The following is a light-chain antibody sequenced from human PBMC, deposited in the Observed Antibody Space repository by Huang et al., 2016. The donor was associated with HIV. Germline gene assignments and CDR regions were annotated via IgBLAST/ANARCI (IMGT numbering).Light chain of an antibody. Sequence: DIQMTQSPATLSASVGDRVTIACRASQTISNWLAWYQQKPGKAPKLLIYKTSSLESGVPSRFSGSGSGTEFTLTISSLQPDDSATYYCQHYDNYPYTFGQGTKLEIK. CDR1: QTISNW. CDR3: QHYDNYPYT. J-gene: IGKJ2*01. CDR2: KTS. V-gene: IGKV1-5*03.